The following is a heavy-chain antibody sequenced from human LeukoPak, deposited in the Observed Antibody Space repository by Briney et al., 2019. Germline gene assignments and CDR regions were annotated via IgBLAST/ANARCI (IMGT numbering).Heavy chain of an antibody. V-gene: IGHV1-2*02. CDR2: INPNSGAT. CDR3: ARDESYCYSDNHYPDLGF. Sequence: ASVKVSCKASGYTFTGYYLFWVRQAPGQGLEGMGWINPNSGATKYAQKFQGRVTLTTDTSIRTTYMELSSLRSDDTAVYYCARDESYCYSDNHYPDLGFWGQGTPVTVSS. J-gene: IGHJ4*02. CDR1: GYTFTGYY. D-gene: IGHD3-16*02.